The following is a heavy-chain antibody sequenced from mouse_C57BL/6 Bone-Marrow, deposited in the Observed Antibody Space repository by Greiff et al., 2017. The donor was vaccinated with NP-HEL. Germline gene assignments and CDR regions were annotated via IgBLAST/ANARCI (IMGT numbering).Heavy chain of an antibody. V-gene: IGHV5-6*01. CDR1: GFTFSSSG. CDR2: ISSGGSYT. J-gene: IGHJ4*01. Sequence: EVMLVESGGDLVKPGGSLKLSCAASGFTFSSSGMSWVRQTPDKRLEWVATISSGGSYTYYPDSVKGRFTISRDNAKNTLYLQMSSLKSEDTAMYYCARPDTTVVDAMDYWGQGTSVTVSS. CDR3: ARPDTTVVDAMDY. D-gene: IGHD1-1*01.